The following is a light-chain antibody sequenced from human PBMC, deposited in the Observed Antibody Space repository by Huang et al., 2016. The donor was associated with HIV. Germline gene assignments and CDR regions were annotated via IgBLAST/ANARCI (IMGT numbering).Light chain of an antibody. Sequence: EVVLTQSPGTLSLSPGEKATLSCRASQSLRDTYLAWYQRRPGQAPRLLIYAASSRATGIPDRFSGSGSGTDFTLIINGLEPQDSAVYFCLQYDRSPLTFGGGT. CDR2: AAS. CDR1: QSLRDTY. CDR3: LQYDRSPLT. V-gene: IGKV3-20*01. J-gene: IGKJ4*01.